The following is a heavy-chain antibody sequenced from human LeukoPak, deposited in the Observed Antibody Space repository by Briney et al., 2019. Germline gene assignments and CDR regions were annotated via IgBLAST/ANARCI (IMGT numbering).Heavy chain of an antibody. J-gene: IGHJ4*02. Sequence: SETLSLTCTVSGGSISSSSYYWGWIRQPPGKGLEWIGSIYYSGSTYYNPSLKSRVTISVDTSKNQFSLKLSSVTAADTAVYYCARHPSQFLEWLLDYWGQGTLVTVSS. CDR1: GGSISSSSYY. D-gene: IGHD3-3*01. CDR3: ARHPSQFLEWLLDY. V-gene: IGHV4-39*01. CDR2: IYYSGST.